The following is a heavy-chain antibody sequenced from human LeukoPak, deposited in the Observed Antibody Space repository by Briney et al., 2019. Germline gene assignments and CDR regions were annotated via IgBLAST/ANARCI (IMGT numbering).Heavy chain of an antibody. D-gene: IGHD5-12*01. Sequence: SKTLSLTCTVSGGSISSYYWSWIRQPPGKGLEWIGYIYYSGSTNYNPSLKSRVTISVDTSKNQFSLKLSSVTAADTAVYYCARVRSGYDYRRVGHGGYYYYYMDVWGKGTTVTVSS. J-gene: IGHJ6*03. CDR3: ARVRSGYDYRRVGHGGYYYYYMDV. V-gene: IGHV4-59*01. CDR2: IYYSGST. CDR1: GGSISSYY.